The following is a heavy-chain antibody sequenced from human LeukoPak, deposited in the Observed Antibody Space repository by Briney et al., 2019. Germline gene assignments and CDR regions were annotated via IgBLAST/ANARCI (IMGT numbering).Heavy chain of an antibody. Sequence: ASVKVSCKASGYTFTSYGISWVRQAPGQGLEWMGWINPNSGGTNYAQKFQGRVTMTRDTSISTAYMELSRLRSDDTAVYYCARVIGPADPADYWGQGTLVTVSS. CDR1: GYTFTSYG. CDR2: INPNSGGT. CDR3: ARVIGPADPADY. V-gene: IGHV1-2*02. J-gene: IGHJ4*02.